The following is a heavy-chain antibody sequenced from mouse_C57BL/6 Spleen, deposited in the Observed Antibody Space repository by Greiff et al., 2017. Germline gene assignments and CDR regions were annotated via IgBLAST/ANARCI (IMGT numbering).Heavy chain of an antibody. J-gene: IGHJ2*01. CDR3: ARPRIYDGYFDY. D-gene: IGHD2-3*01. V-gene: IGHV1-82*01. CDR1: GYAFSSSW. CDR2: IYPGDGDT. Sequence: QVQLHQSGPELVKPGASVKISCKASGYAFSSSWMNWVKQRHGTGLEWIGRIYPGDGDTNYNGKFKGKATLTADNSSSTAYMQLSSLTSEDSAVYFWARPRIYDGYFDYWGQGTTLTVSS.